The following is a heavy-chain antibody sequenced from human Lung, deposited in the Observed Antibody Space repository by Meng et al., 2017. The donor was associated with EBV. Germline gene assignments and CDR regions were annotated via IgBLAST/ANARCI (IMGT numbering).Heavy chain of an antibody. D-gene: IGHD1-26*01. CDR3: AKRLSGSYPTDFDY. CDR2: ISCSSSYI. Sequence: LVSGRDGLAQARGPLIPSCAPSGFTFNSYRRNWVRQAPGKRLVWVSSISCSSSYIYYTDSVKGRFNSSRDNSKNSLELQMNNLRAEDTAVYYCAKRLSGSYPTDFDYWGQGTLVTVSS. CDR1: GFTFNSYR. V-gene: IGHV3-21*01. J-gene: IGHJ4*02.